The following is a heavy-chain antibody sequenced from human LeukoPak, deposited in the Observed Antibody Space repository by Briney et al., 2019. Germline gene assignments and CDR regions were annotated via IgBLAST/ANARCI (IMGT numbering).Heavy chain of an antibody. CDR1: GGSFSGYY. CDR3: ARGRQRSYYYGSGSYPPRGAGVSGYYFDY. V-gene: IGHV4-34*01. CDR2: INHSGST. Sequence: SETLSLTCAVYGGSFSGYYWSWIRQPPGKGLEWIGEINHSGSTNYNPSLKSRVTISVDTSKNQFSLKLSSVTAADTAVYYCARGRQRSYYYGSGSYPPRGAGVSGYYFDYWGQGTLVTVSS. J-gene: IGHJ4*02. D-gene: IGHD3-10*01.